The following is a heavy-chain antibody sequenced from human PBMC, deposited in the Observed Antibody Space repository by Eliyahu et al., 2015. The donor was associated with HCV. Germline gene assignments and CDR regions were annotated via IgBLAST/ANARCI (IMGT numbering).Heavy chain of an antibody. CDR2: ISYDGXNK. J-gene: IGHJ3*02. CDR3: ARPQGVDTAMVNPGAPDDAFDI. Sequence: QVQLVESGGGVVQPGRSLRLSCAASGFTFSSYAMHWVRQAPGKGLXWVAVISYDGXNKYYADSVKGRFTISXDXSKNTLYLQMNSLRAEDTAVYYCARPQGVDTAMVNPGAPDDAFDIWGQGTMVTVSS. D-gene: IGHD5-18*01. V-gene: IGHV3-30*04. CDR1: GFTFSSYA.